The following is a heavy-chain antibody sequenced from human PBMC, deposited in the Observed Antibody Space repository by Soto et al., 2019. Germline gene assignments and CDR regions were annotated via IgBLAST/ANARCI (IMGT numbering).Heavy chain of an antibody. Sequence: QLQLQESGPGLVKPSETLSLTCTVSGGSISSSSYYWGWIRQPPGKGLEWIGSIYYSGSTYYNPSLKSRVTISVDTSKNQFSLKLSSVTAADTAVYYCARPGGGPDYYYYYMDVWGKGTTVTVSS. J-gene: IGHJ6*03. CDR3: ARPGGGPDYYYYYMDV. CDR1: GGSISSSSYY. V-gene: IGHV4-39*01. D-gene: IGHD3-16*01. CDR2: IYYSGST.